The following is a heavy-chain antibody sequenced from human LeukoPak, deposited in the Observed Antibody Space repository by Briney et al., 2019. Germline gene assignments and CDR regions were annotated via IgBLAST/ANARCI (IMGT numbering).Heavy chain of an antibody. J-gene: IGHJ4*02. CDR2: ISYDGSNK. CDR3: AKDLFGWLQPDRGIDY. V-gene: IGHV3-30*18. Sequence: GGSLRLSCAASGFTFSSYGMHWVRQAPGKGLEWVAVISYDGSNKYYADSVKGRFTISRDNSKNTLYLQMNSLRAEDTAVYYCAKDLFGWLQPDRGIDYWGQGTLVTVSS. CDR1: GFTFSSYG. D-gene: IGHD5-24*01.